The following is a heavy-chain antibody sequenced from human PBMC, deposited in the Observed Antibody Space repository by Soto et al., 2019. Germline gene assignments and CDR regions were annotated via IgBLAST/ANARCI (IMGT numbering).Heavy chain of an antibody. CDR3: ARSSGTYPPSRYYNGLDV. V-gene: IGHV1-18*01. CDR1: GYTFTSYG. CDR2: ISAHNGDT. Sequence: QVQLVQSGPEVKKPGASVKVSCKASGYTFTSYGFSWVRQAPGQGLEWMGWISAHNGDTIYAQKSQDRITMTTDTSTNTAYLELRSLKSGDTAVFYCARSSGTYPPSRYYNGLDVWGQGTTVTVSS. D-gene: IGHD1-26*01. J-gene: IGHJ6*02.